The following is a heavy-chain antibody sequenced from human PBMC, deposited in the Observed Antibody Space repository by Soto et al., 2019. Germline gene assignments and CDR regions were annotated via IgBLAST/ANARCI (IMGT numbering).Heavy chain of an antibody. Sequence: SETLSLTCAVYGGSFSGYYWSWIRQPPGKGLEWIGEINHSGSTNYNPSLKSRVTISVETSKNQFSLKLSSVTAADTAVYYCARGRAGWYSSGWYYYYYYMDVWGKGTTVTVSS. CDR2: INHSGST. CDR3: ARGRAGWYSSGWYYYYYYMDV. V-gene: IGHV4-34*01. J-gene: IGHJ6*03. D-gene: IGHD6-19*01. CDR1: GGSFSGYY.